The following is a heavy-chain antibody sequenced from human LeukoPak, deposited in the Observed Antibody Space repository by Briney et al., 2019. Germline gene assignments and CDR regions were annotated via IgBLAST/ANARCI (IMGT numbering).Heavy chain of an antibody. CDR2: ISYSGNT. CDR3: ARHLAMIRGIPYYFDY. Sequence: SETLSLTCTVSGGSISNYYWTWIRQPPGKGLEWIGFISYSGNTNYNPSLKSRVTISLDTSKNQFSLKLISVTAADTAMYYCARHLAMIRGIPYYFDYWGQGTLVTVSS. CDR1: GGSISNYY. D-gene: IGHD3-10*01. J-gene: IGHJ4*02. V-gene: IGHV4-59*01.